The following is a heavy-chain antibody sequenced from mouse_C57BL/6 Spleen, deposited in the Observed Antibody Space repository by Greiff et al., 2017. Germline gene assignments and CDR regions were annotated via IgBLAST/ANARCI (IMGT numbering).Heavy chain of an antibody. J-gene: IGHJ3*01. V-gene: IGHV1-59*01. CDR2: IDPSDSYT. Sequence: QVQLQQPGAELVRPGTSVKLSCKASGYTFTSYWMPWVKQRPGQGLEWIGVIDPSDSYTNYNQKFKGKATLTVDTSSSSAYMQLSSLTSEDSAVYDCARDYSNYAAWFAYWGQGTLVTVSA. D-gene: IGHD2-5*01. CDR3: ARDYSNYAAWFAY. CDR1: GYTFTSYW.